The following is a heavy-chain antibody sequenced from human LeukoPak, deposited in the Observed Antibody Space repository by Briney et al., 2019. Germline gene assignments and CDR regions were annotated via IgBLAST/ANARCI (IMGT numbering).Heavy chain of an antibody. J-gene: IGHJ4*02. CDR2: INPSGGST. V-gene: IGHV1-46*01. Sequence: ASVKVSCXASGYTFTSYYMHWVRLARGQGLEWMGIINPSGGSTSYAQKFQGRVTMTRDTSTSTVYMELSSLRSEDTAVYYCARGSYCSSTSCYKDFDYWGQGTLVTVFS. CDR3: ARGSYCSSTSCYKDFDY. D-gene: IGHD2-2*02. CDR1: GYTFTSYY.